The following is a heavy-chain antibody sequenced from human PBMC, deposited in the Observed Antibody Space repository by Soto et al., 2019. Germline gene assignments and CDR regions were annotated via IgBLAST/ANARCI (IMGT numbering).Heavy chain of an antibody. CDR2: IYYSGST. D-gene: IGHD3-10*01. V-gene: IGHV4-59*01. Sequence: PAETLSLTCTVSGGSIVSYYWIWVRHAPGKGLEWIGYIYYSGSTNYNPSLKSRVTISVDTSKNQFSLKLSSVTAADTAVYYCARGVVTMVRGVIYNWFDPWGQGTLVTVSS. CDR3: ARGVVTMVRGVIYNWFDP. CDR1: GGSIVSYY. J-gene: IGHJ5*02.